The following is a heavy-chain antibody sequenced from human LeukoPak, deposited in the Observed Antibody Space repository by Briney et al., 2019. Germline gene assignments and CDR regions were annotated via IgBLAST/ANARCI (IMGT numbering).Heavy chain of an antibody. CDR1: GDSVSSGNYY. V-gene: IGHV4-61*01. D-gene: IGHD3-22*01. CDR2: MSPSGTT. Sequence: SGTLSLTCTVSGDSVSSGNYYLSWIRQPPGRGLDWITYMSPSGTTKYNPSLKSRVTTSVDTSRTQFSLRLSSVTAADTAVYYCARGQDDRSGTFDYWGQGILVTVFS. CDR3: ARGQDDRSGTFDY. J-gene: IGHJ4*02.